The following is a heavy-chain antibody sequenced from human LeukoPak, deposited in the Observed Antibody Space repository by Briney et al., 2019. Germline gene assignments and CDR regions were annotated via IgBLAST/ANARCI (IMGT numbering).Heavy chain of an antibody. V-gene: IGHV7-4-1*02. J-gene: IGHJ4*02. CDR3: ARTKGRDGYNSLDY. Sequence: GASVKVSCKASGYTFTSYAMNWVRQAPGQGLEWMGWINTNTGNPAYAQGFTGRFVFSLDTSVSTAYLQISSLKAEDTAVYYCARTKGRDGYNSLDYWGQGTLVTVSS. CDR1: GYTFTSYA. D-gene: IGHD5-24*01. CDR2: INTNTGNP.